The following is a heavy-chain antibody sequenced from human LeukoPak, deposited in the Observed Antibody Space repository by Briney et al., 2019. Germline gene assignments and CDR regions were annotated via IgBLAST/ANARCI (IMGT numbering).Heavy chain of an antibody. J-gene: IGHJ4*02. CDR2: ISYSVTT. D-gene: IGHD6-13*01. Sequence: SETLSLTCTVSGGSISSYYWSWIRQSPGKGLEWIGYISYSVTTNYNPSLKSRVTISVAPSKNQFSLKLRSVTAPDTAMYYCARDRGNYFDYWGQGTLVTVSS. CDR1: GGSISSYY. V-gene: IGHV4-59*01. CDR3: ARDRGNYFDY.